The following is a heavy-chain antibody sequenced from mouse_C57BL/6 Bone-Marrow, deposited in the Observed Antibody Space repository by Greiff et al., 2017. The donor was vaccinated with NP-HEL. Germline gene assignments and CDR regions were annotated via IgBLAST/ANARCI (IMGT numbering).Heavy chain of an antibody. J-gene: IGHJ1*03. Sequence: VMLVESGAELARPGASVKLSCKASGYTFTSYGISWVKQRTGQGLEWIGEIYPRSGNTYYNEKFKGKATLTADKSSSTAYMELRSLTSEESAVYFCASWVYYGSSYPYWYFDVWGTGTTVTVSS. V-gene: IGHV1-81*01. CDR2: IYPRSGNT. CDR3: ASWVYYGSSYPYWYFDV. D-gene: IGHD1-1*01. CDR1: GYTFTSYG.